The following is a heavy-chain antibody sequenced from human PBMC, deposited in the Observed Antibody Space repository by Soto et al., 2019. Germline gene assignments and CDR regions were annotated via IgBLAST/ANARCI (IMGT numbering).Heavy chain of an antibody. CDR2: IIPIFATP. V-gene: IGHV1-69*06. D-gene: IGHD2-2*01. CDR3: ARGGPVIIPAATNWFDP. J-gene: IGHJ5*02. CDR1: GGFNSYS. Sequence: QVQLVQSGPEVKKPGSSVKVSCKGSGGFNSYSIRWVRQAPGQGPEWMGGIIPIFATPTYAQKFQGRVTITADKSTSTAYMELSRLTSEDTAVYYCARGGPVIIPAATNWFDPWGQGTLVSVSS.